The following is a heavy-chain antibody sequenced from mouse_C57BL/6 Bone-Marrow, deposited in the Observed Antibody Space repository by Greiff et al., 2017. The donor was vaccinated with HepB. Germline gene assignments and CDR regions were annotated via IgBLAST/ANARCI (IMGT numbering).Heavy chain of an antibody. CDR3: ARHYYGIAY. J-gene: IGHJ3*01. V-gene: IGHV5-17*01. D-gene: IGHD1-1*01. CDR2: ISSGSSTI. CDR1: GFTVSDYG. Sequence: EVKLVESGGGLVKSGGALKLSCVASGFTVSDYGMHWVRQAPEKGLEWVAYISSGSSTIYYADTVKGRFTISRDNAKNTLFLQMTSLRSEDTAMYYCARHYYGIAYWGQGTLVTVSA.